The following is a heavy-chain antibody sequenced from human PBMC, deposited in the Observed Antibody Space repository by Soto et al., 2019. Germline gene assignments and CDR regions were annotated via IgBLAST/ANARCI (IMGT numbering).Heavy chain of an antibody. Sequence: SETLSLTCAVYGGSFSGYYWSWIRQPPGKGLEWIGEINHSGSTNYNPSLKSRVTISVDTSKNQFSLKLSSVTAADTAVYYCARSLRGLAVAGTNFDYWGQGTLVTVSP. CDR3: ARSLRGLAVAGTNFDY. D-gene: IGHD6-19*01. CDR2: INHSGST. V-gene: IGHV4-34*01. CDR1: GGSFSGYY. J-gene: IGHJ4*02.